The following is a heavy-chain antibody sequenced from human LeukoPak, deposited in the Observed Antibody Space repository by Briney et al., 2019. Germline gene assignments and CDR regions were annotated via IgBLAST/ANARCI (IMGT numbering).Heavy chain of an antibody. J-gene: IGHJ5*02. D-gene: IGHD5-24*01. V-gene: IGHV4-59*01. CDR3: AGMTTILGWVDP. Sequence: SETLSLTCTVSGGSISSYYWSWIRQPPGKGLEWIGYIYYSGSTKYNPSLKSRVTISVDTSKNQFSLNLSSVTAADTAVYYCAGMTTILGWVDPWGQGTLVTASS. CDR1: GGSISSYY. CDR2: IYYSGST.